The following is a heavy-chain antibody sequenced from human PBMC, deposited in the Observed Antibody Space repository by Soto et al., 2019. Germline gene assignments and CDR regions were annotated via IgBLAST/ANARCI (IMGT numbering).Heavy chain of an antibody. V-gene: IGHV4-59*08. CDR1: GGSISGYH. CDR2: FHNSGST. D-gene: IGHD4-17*01. Sequence: SETLSLTCSISGGSISGYHWNWTRQTPGKGVEWIGYFHNSGSTKYSPSLKSRVTISVDTSKNQFSLKLSSVTAADTAVYYCARSDYGDYDAYFDYWGQGTLVTVSS. J-gene: IGHJ4*02. CDR3: ARSDYGDYDAYFDY.